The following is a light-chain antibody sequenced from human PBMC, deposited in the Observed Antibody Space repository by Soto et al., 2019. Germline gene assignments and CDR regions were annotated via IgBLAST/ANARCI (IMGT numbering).Light chain of an antibody. V-gene: IGKV1-33*01. Sequence: DIQMTQSPSSLSASVGDRVTITCQASQAISNYLNWYQQKPGKAPKLLIYDASNLETGVPSRFSGSGSGTDFTFTISSLQPEDIATYHCQQYDNLPQYTFGQGTKLEIK. CDR1: QAISNY. CDR2: DAS. CDR3: QQYDNLPQYT. J-gene: IGKJ2*01.